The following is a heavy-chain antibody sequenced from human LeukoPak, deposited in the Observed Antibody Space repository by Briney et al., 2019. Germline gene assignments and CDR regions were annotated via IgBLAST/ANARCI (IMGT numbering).Heavy chain of an antibody. Sequence: ASVKVSCKPSGYTLTSYNINWVRQATEGGLEWMGWMNPNSGNTGDAQKYQGRVTMTRNTSISTAYMELSSLKSEDTAVYYCARGGNSDYYYYYGMDVWGQGTTVTVSS. V-gene: IGHV1-8*01. CDR3: ARGGNSDYYYYYGMDV. CDR2: MNPNSGNT. J-gene: IGHJ6*02. CDR1: GYTLTSYN. D-gene: IGHD4-23*01.